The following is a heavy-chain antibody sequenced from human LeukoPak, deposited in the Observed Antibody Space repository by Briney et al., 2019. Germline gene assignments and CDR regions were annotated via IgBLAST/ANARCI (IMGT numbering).Heavy chain of an antibody. CDR1: GYTFTGYY. J-gene: IGHJ5*02. CDR3: ARVNPFTIFGVVTPNWFDP. Sequence: ASVKVSCKASGYTFTGYYMHWVRQAPGQGLEWMGWINPNSGGTNYAQKFQGRVTMTRDTSISTAYMELRSLRSDDTAVYYCARVNPFTIFGVVTPNWFDPWGQGTLVTVSS. D-gene: IGHD3-3*01. V-gene: IGHV1-2*02. CDR2: INPNSGGT.